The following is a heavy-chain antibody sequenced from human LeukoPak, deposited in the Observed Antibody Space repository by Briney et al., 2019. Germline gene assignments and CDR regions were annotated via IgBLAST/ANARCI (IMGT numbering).Heavy chain of an antibody. D-gene: IGHD3-16*01. CDR2: IYTSGST. Sequence: SETLSLTCTVSGGSISSYYWSWIRQPAGKGLEWIGRIYTSGSTNYNPSLKSRVTISVDTSKNQFSLRPSSVTAADTAVFYCASLRVPGYFDYWGPGNLVTVSS. J-gene: IGHJ4*03. CDR3: ASLRVPGYFDY. CDR1: GGSISSYY. V-gene: IGHV4-4*07.